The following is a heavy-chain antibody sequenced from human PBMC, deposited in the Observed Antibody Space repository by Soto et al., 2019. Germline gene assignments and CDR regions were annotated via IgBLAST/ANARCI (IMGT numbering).Heavy chain of an antibody. V-gene: IGHV4-34*01. D-gene: IGHD4-4*01. CDR1: GGSFGGYY. J-gene: IGHJ6*02. CDR3: ARGRKGVTTVRFYYYYGMDV. CDR2: INHSGST. Sequence: PSETLSLTCAVYGGSFGGYYWSWVRQPPGKGLEWIGEINHSGSTNYNPSLKSRVTISVDTSKNQFSLKLSSVTAADTAVYYCARGRKGVTTVRFYYYYGMDVWGQGTTVTVSS.